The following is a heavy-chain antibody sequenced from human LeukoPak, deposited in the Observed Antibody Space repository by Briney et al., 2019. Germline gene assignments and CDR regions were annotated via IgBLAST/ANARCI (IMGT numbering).Heavy chain of an antibody. CDR2: ISSSSSYI. Sequence: GRSLRLSCAASGFTFSSYSMNWVRQAPGTGLEWVSSISSSSSYIYYADSVKGRFTISRDNAKNSLYLQMNSLRAEDTAVYYCAILEGIVVVVAGTGFDPWGQGTLVTVSS. CDR3: AILEGIVVVVAGTGFDP. J-gene: IGHJ5*02. V-gene: IGHV3-21*01. D-gene: IGHD2-15*01. CDR1: GFTFSSYS.